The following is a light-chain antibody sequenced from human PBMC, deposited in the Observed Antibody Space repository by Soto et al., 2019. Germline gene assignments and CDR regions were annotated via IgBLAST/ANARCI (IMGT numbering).Light chain of an antibody. J-gene: IGKJ4*01. V-gene: IGKV1-27*01. CDR1: QAISSY. CDR3: HKYNHAPT. CDR2: ATS. Sequence: DIQLTQSPSSLSASVGDRVTITCRASQAISSYLAWYQQKPGKVPELLIYATSTLQSGAPSRFSGSGSGTDFTLTISSLQPEDVAPYYCHKYNHAPTFGGGTQVEIK.